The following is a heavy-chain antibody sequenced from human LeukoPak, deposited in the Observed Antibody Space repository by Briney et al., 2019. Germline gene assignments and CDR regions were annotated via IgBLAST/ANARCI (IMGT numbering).Heavy chain of an antibody. V-gene: IGHV4-59*08. Sequence: SETLSLTCTVSGGSISSYYWSWIRQPPGKGLEWVGYIYFSGSTNYNPSLKSRVTISVDTSKNQFSLKLSSVTAADTAVYYCARRRYDSSGPRFGYWGQGTLVTVSS. CDR1: GGSISSYY. CDR3: ARRRYDSSGPRFGY. D-gene: IGHD3-22*01. J-gene: IGHJ4*02. CDR2: IYFSGST.